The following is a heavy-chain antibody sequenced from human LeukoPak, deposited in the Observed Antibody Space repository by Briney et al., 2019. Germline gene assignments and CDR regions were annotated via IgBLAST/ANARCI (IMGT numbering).Heavy chain of an antibody. CDR1: GFTFSTYA. CDR2: TSYDRSNK. CDR3: ARALSGIYSVGDAYDI. J-gene: IGHJ3*02. V-gene: IGHV3-30*04. Sequence: GGSLRLSCAASGFTFSTYAIHWVRQAPGTGLEWVALTSYDRSNKYYADSVKGRFTISRDNSKDTLYLQMNSLGTEDTAVYYCARALSGIYSVGDAYDIWGLGTMVTVSS. D-gene: IGHD1-26*01.